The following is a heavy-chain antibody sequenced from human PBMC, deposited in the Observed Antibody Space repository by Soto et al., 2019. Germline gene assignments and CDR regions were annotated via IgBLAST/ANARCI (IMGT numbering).Heavy chain of an antibody. Sequence: GGSLRLSCAASGFTVSSNYMSWVRQAPGKGLEWVSVIYSGGSTYYADSVKGRFTISRDNSKNTLYLQMNSLRAEDTAVYYCARVRYSSSWSYYYGIDVWGQGTTVTVSS. J-gene: IGHJ6*02. CDR1: GFTVSSNY. D-gene: IGHD6-13*01. CDR3: ARVRYSSSWSYYYGIDV. V-gene: IGHV3-66*01. CDR2: IYSGGST.